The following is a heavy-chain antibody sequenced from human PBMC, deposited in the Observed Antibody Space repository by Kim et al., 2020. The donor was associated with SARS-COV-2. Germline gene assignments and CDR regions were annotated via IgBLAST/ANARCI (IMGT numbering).Heavy chain of an antibody. V-gene: IGHV3-23*01. D-gene: IGHD3-22*01. CDR2: ISGSDGST. Sequence: GGSLRLSCAASGFTFSAYAMSWVRQAPVKGLEWVSHISGSDGSTNYADSVKGRFIISRDNSRNTLHLQMNSLRAEDTAVYYCAKHFGSSGSEFQHWGQGTLVTVSS. CDR1: GFTFSAYA. J-gene: IGHJ1*01. CDR3: AKHFGSSGSEFQH.